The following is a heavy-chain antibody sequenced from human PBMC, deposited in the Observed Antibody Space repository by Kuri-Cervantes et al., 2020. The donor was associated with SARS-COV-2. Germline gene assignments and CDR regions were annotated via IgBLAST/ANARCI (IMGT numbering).Heavy chain of an antibody. Sequence: SETLSLTCIVSGGSISSSSYYWGWIRQPPGKGLEWIGSIYYSGSTYYNPSLKSRVTISVDTSKNQFSLKLSSVTAADTAVYYCARHSEYGDYVPPGGAFDIWGQGTMVTVSS. J-gene: IGHJ3*02. D-gene: IGHD4-17*01. V-gene: IGHV4-39*01. CDR2: IYYSGST. CDR3: ARHSEYGDYVPPGGAFDI. CDR1: GGSISSSSYY.